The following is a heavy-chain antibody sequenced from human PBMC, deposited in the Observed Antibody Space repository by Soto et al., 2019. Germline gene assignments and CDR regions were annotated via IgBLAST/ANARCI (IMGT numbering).Heavy chain of an antibody. V-gene: IGHV1-69*13. J-gene: IGHJ3*02. CDR2: FIPIFASK. D-gene: IGHD3-16*01. CDR3: VTNSMIEIIISFFDI. CDR1: GGSFSGYG. Sequence: GASVKVSCKASGGSFSGYGVSWVRQAPGQGLEWMGGFIPIFASKDFAQKFQDRVKFTADESMRTAYMELSSLRPEDTAIYYCVTNSMIEIIISFFDIWGQGTPITVSS.